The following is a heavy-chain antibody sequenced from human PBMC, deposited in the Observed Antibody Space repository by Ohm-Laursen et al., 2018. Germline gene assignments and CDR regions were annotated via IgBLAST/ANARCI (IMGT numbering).Heavy chain of an antibody. CDR1: GLTFSSYW. D-gene: IGHD5-12*01. CDR3: ARDSSGYD. J-gene: IGHJ4*02. CDR2: IKQDGSEK. V-gene: IGHV3-7*01. Sequence: SLRLSCTASGLTFSSYWMMWVRQAPGKGLEWVAHIKQDGSEKYYVDSVKGRFTISRDNAKNSLYLQMNSLRAEDTAVYYCARDSSGYDWGQGTLVTVSS.